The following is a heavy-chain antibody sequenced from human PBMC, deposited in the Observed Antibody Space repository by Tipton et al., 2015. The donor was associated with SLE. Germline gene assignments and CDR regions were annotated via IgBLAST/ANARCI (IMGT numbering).Heavy chain of an antibody. CDR2: IYYSGST. D-gene: IGHD1-26*01. J-gene: IGHJ6*02. CDR3: ARHIDSGSYYYYYYGMDV. V-gene: IGHV4-39*07. CDR1: GGSISSGGYY. Sequence: TLSLTCTVSGGSISSGGYYWSWIRQPPGKGLEWIGSIYYSGSTYYNPSLKSRVTISVDTSKNQFSLKLSSVTAADTAVYYCARHIDSGSYYYYYYGMDVWGQGTTVTVSS.